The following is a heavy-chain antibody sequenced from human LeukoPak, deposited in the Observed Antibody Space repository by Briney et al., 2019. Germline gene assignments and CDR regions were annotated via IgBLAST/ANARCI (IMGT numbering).Heavy chain of an antibody. Sequence: SETLSLTCTVSSVSISYFYWNWIRQPPGKGLEWIGYIHYTGSTNYNPSLKSRVTISVDTSKNQFSLKLSSVTAADTAVYYCATYTNRLHYWGQGTLVTVSS. CDR1: SVSISYFY. CDR3: ATYTNRLHY. J-gene: IGHJ4*02. CDR2: IHYTGST. V-gene: IGHV4-59*01. D-gene: IGHD2-8*01.